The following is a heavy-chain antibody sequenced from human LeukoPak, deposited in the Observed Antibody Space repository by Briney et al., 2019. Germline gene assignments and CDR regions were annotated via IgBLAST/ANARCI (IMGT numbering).Heavy chain of an antibody. D-gene: IGHD3-10*01. Sequence: ASVKVSCKASGYTFTGYYRHWVRQAPGQGLEWMGWINPNSGGTNYAQKFQGRVTMTRDTSISTAYMELSRLRSEDTAVYYCATDRVRGVPVDYWGQGTLVTVSS. V-gene: IGHV1-2*02. J-gene: IGHJ4*02. CDR2: INPNSGGT. CDR3: ATDRVRGVPVDY. CDR1: GYTFTGYY.